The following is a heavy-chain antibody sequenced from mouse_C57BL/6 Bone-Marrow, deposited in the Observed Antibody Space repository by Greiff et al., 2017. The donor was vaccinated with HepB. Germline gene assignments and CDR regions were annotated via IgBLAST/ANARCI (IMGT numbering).Heavy chain of an antibody. Sequence: QVQLQQSGAELARSGASVKLSCKASGYTFTSYGISWVKQRTGQGLEWIGEIYPRSGNTYYNEKFKGKATLTADKSSSTAYMELRSLTSEDSAVYFCARGLWYPFDYWGQGTTLTVSS. CDR1: GYTFTSYG. J-gene: IGHJ2*01. CDR2: IYPRSGNT. V-gene: IGHV1-81*01. CDR3: ARGLWYPFDY. D-gene: IGHD2-1*01.